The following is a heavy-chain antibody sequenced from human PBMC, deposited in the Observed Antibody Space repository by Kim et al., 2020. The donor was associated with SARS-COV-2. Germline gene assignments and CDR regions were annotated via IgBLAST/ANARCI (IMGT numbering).Heavy chain of an antibody. CDR2: T. D-gene: IGHD2-2*01. V-gene: IGHV3-23*01. Sequence: TFNASSVKDRFTISRDNSRNTLFLQLNSPRAEDTALYYCARESSRRADYWGQGTLVTVSS. J-gene: IGHJ4*02. CDR3: ARESSRRADY.